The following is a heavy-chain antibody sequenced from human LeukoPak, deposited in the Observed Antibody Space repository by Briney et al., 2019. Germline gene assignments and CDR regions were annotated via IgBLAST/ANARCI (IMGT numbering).Heavy chain of an antibody. Sequence: GGSLRLSCAASGLTFSSYEMNWVRQAPGKGMEWVSSISSSGSTTYYADSVKGRFTISREKAKNSLYLPMNRLRAQDTAVYYCARVREQWELLPYFDYWGQGTLVTVSS. CDR1: GLTFSSYE. D-gene: IGHD1-26*01. V-gene: IGHV3-48*03. CDR3: ARVREQWELLPYFDY. CDR2: ISSSGSTT. J-gene: IGHJ4*02.